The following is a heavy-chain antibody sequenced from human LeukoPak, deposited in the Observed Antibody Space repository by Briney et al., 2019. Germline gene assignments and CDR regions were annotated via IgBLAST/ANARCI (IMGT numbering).Heavy chain of an antibody. D-gene: IGHD2-2*01. V-gene: IGHV1-69*06. CDR2: IIPIFGTA. CDR1: GGTFSSYA. Sequence: ASVKVSCKASGGTFSSYAISWVRQAPGQGLEWMGGIIPIFGTANYAQKFQGRVTITADKSTSTAYMELSNLRSEDTAVYYCARDRGDIVVVPAAIWFDPWGQGTLVTVSS. CDR3: ARDRGDIVVVPAAIWFDP. J-gene: IGHJ5*02.